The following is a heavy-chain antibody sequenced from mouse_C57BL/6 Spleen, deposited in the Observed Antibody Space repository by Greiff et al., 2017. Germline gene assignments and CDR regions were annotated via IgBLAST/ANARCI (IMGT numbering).Heavy chain of an antibody. CDR3: ARSADYGRDY. Sequence: VQLQESGPELVKPGASVKISCKASGYAFSSSWMNWVKQRPGKGLEWIGRIYPGDGDTNYNGKFKGKATLTENKSSSTAYMQLSSLTSEDSAVYFCARSADYGRDYWGQGTTLTVSS. CDR1: GYAFSSSW. J-gene: IGHJ2*01. V-gene: IGHV1-82*01. CDR2: IYPGDGDT. D-gene: IGHD1-1*01.